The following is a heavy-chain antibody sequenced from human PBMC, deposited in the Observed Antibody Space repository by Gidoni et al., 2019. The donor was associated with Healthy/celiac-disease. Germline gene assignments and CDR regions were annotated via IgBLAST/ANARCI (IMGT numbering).Heavy chain of an antibody. CDR3: TTDRWSLHYETPRRALIEDY. CDR2: IKSKTDGGTT. CDR1: GFLFSNPW. J-gene: IGHJ4*02. Sequence: EVQLVESGGGLVKPGGALRLPCSASGFLFSNPWITWVPQAPGKGLGWVGRIKSKTDGGTTDYAAPVKGRFTISRDDSKNTLYLQMNSLKTEDTAVYYCTTDRWSLHYETPRRALIEDYWGQGTLVTVSS. V-gene: IGHV3-15*07. D-gene: IGHD3-3*01.